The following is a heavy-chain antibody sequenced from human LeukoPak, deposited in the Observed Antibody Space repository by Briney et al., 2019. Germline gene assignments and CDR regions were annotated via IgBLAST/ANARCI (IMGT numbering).Heavy chain of an antibody. V-gene: IGHV7-4-1*02. CDR1: GYTFTTYA. D-gene: IGHD6-19*01. J-gene: IGHJ5*02. CDR2: IDTSTGKP. Sequence: GASVKVSCKASGYTFTTYAINWVRQAPGQGLEWMGWIDTSTGKPTYAQGFTGQFVFSLDASVSTAYLQISSLKAEDTAVYYCARDNCGAEEGIGSSLVWLDPWGQGTRVTVSS. CDR3: ARDNCGAEEGIGSSLVWLDP.